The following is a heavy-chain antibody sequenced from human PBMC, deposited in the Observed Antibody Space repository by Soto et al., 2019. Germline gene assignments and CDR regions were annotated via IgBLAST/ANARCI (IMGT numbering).Heavy chain of an antibody. CDR1: GFSFSIPRMG. J-gene: IGHJ5*02. CDR3: ARIGEGYTFGYEDYNWFDP. Sequence: QVTLKESGPVLVRPTETLTLTCTVSGFSFSIPRMGVAWIRQPPGKALEWLAHIFSTDEKSYSTSLQSRLTISKDTSKSQVVLTMTNVDPVDTATYFCARIGEGYTFGYEDYNWFDPWGQGTLVTVSS. V-gene: IGHV2-26*02. D-gene: IGHD5-18*01. CDR2: IFSTDEK.